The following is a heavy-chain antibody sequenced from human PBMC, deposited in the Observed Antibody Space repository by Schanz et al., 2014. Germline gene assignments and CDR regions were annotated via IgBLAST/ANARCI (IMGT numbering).Heavy chain of an antibody. J-gene: IGHJ4*02. V-gene: IGHV3-23*04. CDR2: MSGSGSTA. CDR1: GFTFFGSFA. CDR3: ARRPIPIQGVPMDF. Sequence: VHLVESGGGVVQPGRSLRLSCAASGFTFFGSFAMSCLRQAPGKGLEWFSGMSGSGSTADYADSVKGRFTISRDNSKDTLYLQMSGLTPEDTAVYYCARRPIPIQGVPMDFWGQGTLVTVSS. D-gene: IGHD3-10*01.